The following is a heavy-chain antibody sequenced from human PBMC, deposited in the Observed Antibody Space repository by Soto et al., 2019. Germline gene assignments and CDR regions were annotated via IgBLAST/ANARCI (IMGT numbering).Heavy chain of an antibody. Sequence: GXSLRLSCAASGFTFSSFGMHWVRQAPVKGLEWVAVIWHDGRNKYYADFVKGRFTISRDNSKNTLYLQMNSLRAEDTAVYYCASRSPALDYWGQGTLVTVSS. J-gene: IGHJ4*02. CDR3: ASRSPALDY. CDR1: GFTFSSFG. V-gene: IGHV3-33*01. CDR2: IWHDGRNK. D-gene: IGHD2-2*01.